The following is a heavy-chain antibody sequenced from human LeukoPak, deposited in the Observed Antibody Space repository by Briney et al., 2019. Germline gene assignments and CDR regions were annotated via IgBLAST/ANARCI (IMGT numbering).Heavy chain of an antibody. CDR2: IRYDGSKR. CDR1: EFTFSNYA. CDR3: ATERPDTSGSKIDY. D-gene: IGHD3-22*01. V-gene: IGHV3-30*02. Sequence: PGGSLRLSCAASEFTFSNYAMHWVRQAPGKGLEWVAFIRYDGSKRYYADSVNGRFTISRDNSKNTLYLQLNSLRAEDTDVYYCATERPDTSGSKIDYWGQGTLVTVSS. J-gene: IGHJ4*02.